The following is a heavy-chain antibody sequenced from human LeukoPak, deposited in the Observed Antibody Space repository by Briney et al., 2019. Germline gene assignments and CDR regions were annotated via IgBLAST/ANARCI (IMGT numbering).Heavy chain of an antibody. Sequence: PGGSLRLSCAASGFTFSNAWMSWVRQAPGKGLEWVAVISYDGSNKYYADSVKGRFTISRDNSKNTLYLQMNSLRAEDTAVYYCARDLEVAAAGTPGDYWGQGTLVTVSS. J-gene: IGHJ4*02. CDR3: ARDLEVAAAGTPGDY. V-gene: IGHV3-30*03. CDR1: GFTFSNAW. D-gene: IGHD6-13*01. CDR2: ISYDGSNK.